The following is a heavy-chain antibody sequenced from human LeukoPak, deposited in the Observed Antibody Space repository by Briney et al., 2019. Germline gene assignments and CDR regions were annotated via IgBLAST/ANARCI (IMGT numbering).Heavy chain of an antibody. J-gene: IGHJ2*01. D-gene: IGHD6-6*01. CDR1: GGSFSGYY. Sequence: SETLSLTCAVYGGSFSGYYWSWIRQPPGKGLEWIGEINHSGSTYYNPSLKSRVTISVDTSKNQFSLKLSSVTAADTAVYYCATYSSSPGYFDLWGRGTLVTVSS. CDR3: ATYSSSPGYFDL. V-gene: IGHV4-34*01. CDR2: INHSGST.